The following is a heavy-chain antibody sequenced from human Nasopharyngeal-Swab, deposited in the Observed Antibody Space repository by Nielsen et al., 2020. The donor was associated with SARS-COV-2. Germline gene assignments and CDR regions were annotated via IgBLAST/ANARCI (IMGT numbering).Heavy chain of an antibody. J-gene: IGHJ4*02. CDR3: ARDLHSRAEFDY. D-gene: IGHD1-14*01. CDR2: ISSSGSTI. CDR1: GFTFSDYY. V-gene: IGHV3-11*01. Sequence: GESLKISRAASGFTFSDYYMSWIRQAPGKGLEWVSYISSSGSTIYYADSVKGRFTISRDNAKNSLYLQMNSLRAEDTAVYYCARDLHSRAEFDYWGQGTLVTVSS.